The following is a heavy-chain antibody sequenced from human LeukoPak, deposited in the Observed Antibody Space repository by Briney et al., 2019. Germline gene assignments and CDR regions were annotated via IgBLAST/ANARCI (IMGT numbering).Heavy chain of an antibody. J-gene: IGHJ4*02. CDR3: ARVARGVDY. CDR2: ISSSSSTI. V-gene: IGHV3-48*04. Sequence: GGSLRLSCAASGFTFSSYAMSWVRQAPGKGLEWVSYISSSSSTIYYADSVEGRFTISRDNAKNSLYLQMNSLRAEDTAVYYCARVARGVDYWGQGTLVTVSS. CDR1: GFTFSSYA.